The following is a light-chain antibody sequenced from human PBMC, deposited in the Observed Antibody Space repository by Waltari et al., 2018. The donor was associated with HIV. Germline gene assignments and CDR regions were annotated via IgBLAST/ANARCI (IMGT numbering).Light chain of an antibody. V-gene: IGKV4-1*01. J-gene: IGKJ2*03. CDR3: QQYYTTPQS. CDR1: QTVVYSSDNRDY. CDR2: WAS. Sequence: DIVLTQSPDSLAVSLGERATVNCTSRQTVVYSSDNRDYLAWYQVRPGQPPQLPIYWASTRQSGVPDRFSGSGSGTDFTLTISGLQAEDVAIYYCQQYYTTPQSFGQGTRLEI.